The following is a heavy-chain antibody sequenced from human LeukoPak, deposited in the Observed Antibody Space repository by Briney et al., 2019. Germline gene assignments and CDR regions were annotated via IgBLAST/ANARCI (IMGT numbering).Heavy chain of an antibody. J-gene: IGHJ4*03. CDR3: ARGPLTRSGYSFDY. D-gene: IGHD3-22*01. CDR2: IYYSGST. V-gene: IGHV4-59*01. CDR1: GGSINSYY. Sequence: SETLSLTCTVSGGSINSYYWSWIRQPPGKGLEWIGYIYYSGSTNYNPSLKSRVTISVDTSKNQFSLKLSSVTAADTAVYYCARGPLTRSGYSFDYWGQGTTVTVSS.